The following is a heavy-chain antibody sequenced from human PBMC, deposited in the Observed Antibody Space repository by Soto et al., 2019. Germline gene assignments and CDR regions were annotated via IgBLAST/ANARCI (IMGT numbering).Heavy chain of an antibody. CDR3: ARAEGSGSYYIPLQFGMDV. D-gene: IGHD3-10*01. V-gene: IGHV3-11*06. CDR1: GFTFRDYY. J-gene: IGHJ6*02. CDR2: ISSSSSYT. Sequence: GGSLRLSCAASGFTFRDYYMSWIRQAPGKGLEWVSYISSSSSYTNYADSVKGRFTISRDNAKNSLYLQMNSLGAEDTAVYYCARAEGSGSYYIPLQFGMDVWGQGTTVTVSS.